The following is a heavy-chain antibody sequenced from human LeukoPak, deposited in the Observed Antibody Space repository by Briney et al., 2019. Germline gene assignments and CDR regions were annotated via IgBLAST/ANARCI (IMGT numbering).Heavy chain of an antibody. J-gene: IGHJ6*02. CDR1: GFTFSSYG. V-gene: IGHV3-30*18. CDR3: AKDSSRLFWRNYYGMDV. CDR2: ISYDGSNK. D-gene: IGHD3-3*01. Sequence: GGSLRLSCAASGFTFSSYGMHWVRQAPGKGLEWVAVISYDGSNKYYADSVKGRFTISRDNSKNTLYLQMNSLRAEDTAVYYCAKDSSRLFWRNYYGMDVWGQGTTVTVSS.